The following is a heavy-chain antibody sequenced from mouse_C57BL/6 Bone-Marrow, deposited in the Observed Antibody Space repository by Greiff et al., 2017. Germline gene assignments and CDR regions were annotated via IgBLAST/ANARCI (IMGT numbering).Heavy chain of an antibody. CDR3: ARQLAQATLFAY. D-gene: IGHD3-2*02. V-gene: IGHV5-17*01. J-gene: IGHJ3*01. Sequence: EVQLQESGGGLVKPGGSLKLSCAASGFTFSDYGMHWVRQAPEKGLEWVAYISSGSSTIYYADTVKGRFTIARDNAKNTLFLQMTSLRSEDTAMYYCARQLAQATLFAYWGQGTVVTVSA. CDR1: GFTFSDYG. CDR2: ISSGSSTI.